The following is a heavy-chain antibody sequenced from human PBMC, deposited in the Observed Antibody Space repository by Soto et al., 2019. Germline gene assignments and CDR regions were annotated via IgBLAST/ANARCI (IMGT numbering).Heavy chain of an antibody. J-gene: IGHJ4*02. D-gene: IGHD3-10*01. CDR2: TSYDGSNK. CDR3: AKGGSYYGSGHLEY. V-gene: IGHV3-30*18. Sequence: QVQLVESGGGVVQPGRSLRLSCATSGFTFSTYGMHWVRQAPGKGLEWVAVTSYDGSNKYYADSVKGRFTISRDNSENTLDLIMNRLRAEDTAVYYCAKGGSYYGSGHLEYWGQGTLVTVSS. CDR1: GFTFSTYG.